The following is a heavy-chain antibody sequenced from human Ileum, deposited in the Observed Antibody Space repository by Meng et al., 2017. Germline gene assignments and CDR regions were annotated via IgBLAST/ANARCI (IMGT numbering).Heavy chain of an antibody. CDR3: ARGVVAATPDY. J-gene: IGHJ4*02. V-gene: IGHV3-33*01. CDR1: GFTFSSYG. D-gene: IGHD2-15*01. Sequence: SRKISCAASGFTFSSYGMHWVRQAPGKGLEWVAVIWYDGSNKYYADSVKGRFTISRDNSKNTLYLQMNSLRAEDTAVYYCARGVVAATPDYWGQGTLVTVSS. CDR2: IWYDGSNK.